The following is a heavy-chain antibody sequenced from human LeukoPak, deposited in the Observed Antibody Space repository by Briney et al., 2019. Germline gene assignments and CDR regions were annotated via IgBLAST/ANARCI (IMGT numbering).Heavy chain of an antibody. Sequence: SETLSLTCTVSGGSISSYYWSWIRQPPGKGLEWIGYIYYIGSTNYNPSLKSRVTISVDTSKNQFSLKLSSVTAADTAVYYRARGRGTEEEYYDILTNYSNFDYWGQGTLVTVSS. D-gene: IGHD3-9*01. V-gene: IGHV4-59*12. CDR2: IYYIGST. CDR3: ARGRGTEEEYYDILTNYSNFDY. CDR1: GGSISSYY. J-gene: IGHJ4*02.